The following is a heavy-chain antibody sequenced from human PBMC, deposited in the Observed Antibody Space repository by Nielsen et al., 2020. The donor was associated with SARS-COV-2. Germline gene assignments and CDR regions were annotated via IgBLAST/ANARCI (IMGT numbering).Heavy chain of an antibody. CDR3: ARDNWGRMDV. CDR2: IYSDDSA. Sequence: GGSLRLSCAASGFSVSSNYMSWVRQAAGKGLEWASVIYSDDSASYADSVKGRFTISRDNSKNTLYLQMNSLRAEDTAVYYCARDNWGRMDVWGQGTTVTVSS. J-gene: IGHJ6*02. V-gene: IGHV3-66*01. CDR1: GFSVSSNY. D-gene: IGHD7-27*01.